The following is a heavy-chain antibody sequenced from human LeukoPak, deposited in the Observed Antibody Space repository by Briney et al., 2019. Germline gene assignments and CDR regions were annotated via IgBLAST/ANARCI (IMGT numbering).Heavy chain of an antibody. CDR3: ASYYDILTGYMDV. V-gene: IGHV4-59*08. Sequence: SETLSLTCTVSGGSISSYYWSWIRQPPGKGLEWIGYIYYSGSTNYNPSLKSRVTISVDTSKNQFSLKLSSVTAADTAVYYCASYYDILTGYMDVWGKGTTVTISS. D-gene: IGHD3-9*01. CDR2: IYYSGST. J-gene: IGHJ6*03. CDR1: GGSISSYY.